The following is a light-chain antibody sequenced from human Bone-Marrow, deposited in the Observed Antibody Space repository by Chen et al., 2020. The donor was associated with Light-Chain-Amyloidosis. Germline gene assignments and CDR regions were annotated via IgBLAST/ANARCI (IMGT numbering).Light chain of an antibody. CDR3: QVWDRSSDRPV. Sequence: SYVLTQPSSVSVAPGQTATIACGGNNIGSTSVHWYQQTPGQAPLLVVYDESDRPSGIPARWSGSNSGNTATLTISRVEAGDEADYYCQVWDRSSDRPVFGGGTKLTVL. CDR2: DES. CDR1: NIGSTS. V-gene: IGLV3-21*02. J-gene: IGLJ3*02.